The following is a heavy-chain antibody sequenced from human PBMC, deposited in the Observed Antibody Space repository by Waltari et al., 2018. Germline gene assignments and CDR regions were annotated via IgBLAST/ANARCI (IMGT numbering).Heavy chain of an antibody. Sequence: EVQLVESGGGLVKPGGSLRLSCAASGFTFSSYSMNWVRQAPGKGLEWVSSISSSSSYIYYADSVKGRFTISRDNAKNSLYLQMNSLRAEDTAVYYCARDQEGIAAAGRYYYYYMDVWGKGTTVTISS. CDR3: ARDQEGIAAAGRYYYYYMDV. CDR1: GFTFSSYS. CDR2: ISSSSSYI. J-gene: IGHJ6*03. V-gene: IGHV3-21*01. D-gene: IGHD6-13*01.